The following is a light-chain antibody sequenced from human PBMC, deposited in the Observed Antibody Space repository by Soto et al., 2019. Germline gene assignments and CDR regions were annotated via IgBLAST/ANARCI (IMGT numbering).Light chain of an antibody. CDR2: RDN. V-gene: IGLV1-47*01. J-gene: IGLJ2*01. Sequence: QSVLAQTPSVSGTPGQRVNISCSGSSSNIGRNYVYWYHQFPGMAPNLLIYRDNERPSGVSDRFSGSKSGTSASLAISGLRSGDEADYHCATWDDSLGGPVFGGGTKVTVL. CDR1: SSNIGRNY. CDR3: ATWDDSLGGPV.